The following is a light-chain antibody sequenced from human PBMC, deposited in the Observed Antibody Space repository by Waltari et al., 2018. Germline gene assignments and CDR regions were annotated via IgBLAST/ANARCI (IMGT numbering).Light chain of an antibody. Sequence: QSGLTQSSSVSGTPGQRVTLYCSGSSSNIGSNNVNWYQQLPGTATKLLIYSNNHRPSVVPSRFSGSQSGTSAARAISGLQSEDEADYYCEAWDDRLNGRVFGGATKLTVL. CDR2: SNN. V-gene: IGLV1-44*01. CDR1: SSNIGSNN. CDR3: EAWDDRLNGRV. J-gene: IGLJ3*02.